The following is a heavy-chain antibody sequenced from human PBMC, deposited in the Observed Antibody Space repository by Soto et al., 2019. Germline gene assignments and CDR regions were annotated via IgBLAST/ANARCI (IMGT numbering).Heavy chain of an antibody. Sequence: EVQLVETGGGWVQPGRSLRLSCAASGFTFDAYAMHWVRQAPGKGLEWVSGIRWTRGSIGYADSVKGRFTISSDNAKNAPYLHMNSRRAEDTSLDYCAKVSNCGSFDYWGQGTLVTVSS. CDR2: IRWTRGSI. J-gene: IGHJ4*02. CDR1: GFTFDAYA. V-gene: IGHV3-9*01. D-gene: IGHD2-21*01. CDR3: AKVSNCGSFDY.